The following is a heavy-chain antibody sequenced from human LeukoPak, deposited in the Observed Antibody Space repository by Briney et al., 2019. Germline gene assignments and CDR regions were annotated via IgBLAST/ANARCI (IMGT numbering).Heavy chain of an antibody. D-gene: IGHD2-15*01. CDR2: INSDGSIT. Sequence: GGSLRLSCAASGFTFTTYWMHWVRQAPGKGLVWVSRINSDGSITDYADSVKGRFTISRDNAKNTLSLQMNSLRAEDTAVYYCVRVGSLFDYWGQGTPVTVSS. J-gene: IGHJ4*02. CDR3: VRVGSLFDY. CDR1: GFTFTTYW. V-gene: IGHV3-74*01.